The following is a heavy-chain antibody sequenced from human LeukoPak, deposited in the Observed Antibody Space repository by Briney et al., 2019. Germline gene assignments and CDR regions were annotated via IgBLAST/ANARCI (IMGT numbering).Heavy chain of an antibody. CDR3: AKSLKSLYCGGDCYSFDY. CDR2: IKEDGSEK. J-gene: IGHJ4*02. D-gene: IGHD2-21*02. CDR1: GFTFSTYW. Sequence: QAGGSLRLSCAASGFTFSTYWMNWVRQAPGKGLEWVANIKEDGSEKYYVDSVKGRFTISRDNAKNSLYLQMNSLRAEDTALYYCAKSLKSLYCGGDCYSFDYWGQGTLVTVSS. V-gene: IGHV3-7*03.